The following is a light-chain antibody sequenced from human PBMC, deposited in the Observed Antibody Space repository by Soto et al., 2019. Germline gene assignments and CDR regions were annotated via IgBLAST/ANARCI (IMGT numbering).Light chain of an antibody. J-gene: IGKJ3*01. Sequence: EIVLTQSPCTLSLSPGERATLSCRASQSINSNYLAWYQQKPGQAPRLLMYGASSRATGIPDRFSGSGSGXXXXLXXXRXEXEDFAVYYCQQYGSSPLFGPGTKVDIK. CDR1: QSINSNY. CDR2: GAS. V-gene: IGKV3-20*01. CDR3: QQYGSSPL.